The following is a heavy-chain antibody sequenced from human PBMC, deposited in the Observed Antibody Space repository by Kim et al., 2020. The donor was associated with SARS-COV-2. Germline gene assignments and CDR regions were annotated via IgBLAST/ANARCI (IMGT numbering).Heavy chain of an antibody. V-gene: IGHV4-39*01. CDR3: ARDGSGSYYNVVAFDI. CDR2: IYYSGST. Sequence: SETLSLTCTVSGGSISSSSYYWGWIRQPPGKGLEWIGSIYYSGSTYYNPSLKSRVTISVDTSKNQFSLKLSSVTAADTAVYYCARDGSGSYYNVVAFDI. D-gene: IGHD3-10*01. J-gene: IGHJ3*02. CDR1: GGSISSSSYY.